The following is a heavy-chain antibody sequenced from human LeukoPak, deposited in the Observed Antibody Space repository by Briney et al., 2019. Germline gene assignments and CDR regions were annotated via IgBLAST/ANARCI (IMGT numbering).Heavy chain of an antibody. J-gene: IGHJ4*02. V-gene: IGHV4-61*10. CDR2: IHTSGTM. D-gene: IGHD3-22*01. CDR3: ARVTGYMIEDYFDY. Sequence: SSETPSLTCTVSGGSVSTGSYYWSWIRQPAGRGLEWIGHIHTSGTMNYNASLKSRVRISVETSKNQFSLKLRSVTAADTAVYYCARVTGYMIEDYFDYWGQGTLVTVSS. CDR1: GGSVSTGSYY.